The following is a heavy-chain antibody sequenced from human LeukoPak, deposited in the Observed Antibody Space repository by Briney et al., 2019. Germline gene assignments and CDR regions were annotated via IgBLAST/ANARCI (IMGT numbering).Heavy chain of an antibody. V-gene: IGHV3-30*18. CDR1: GFTFTNYG. J-gene: IGHJ4*02. CDR3: AKGIDSSGYWADY. D-gene: IGHD3-22*01. Sequence: PGRSLRLSCAASGFTFTNYGMHWVRQAPGKGLEWVALISYDGSDKNYADSVKGRFTISRDNSKNTLYMQMNSLRAEDTAVYYCAKGIDSSGYWADYWGQGTLATVSS. CDR2: ISYDGSDK.